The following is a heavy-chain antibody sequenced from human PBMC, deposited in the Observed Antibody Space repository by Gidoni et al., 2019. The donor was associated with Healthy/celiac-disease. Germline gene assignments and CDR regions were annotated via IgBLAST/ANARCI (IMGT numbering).Heavy chain of an antibody. CDR2: INAGNGNT. Sequence: QVQLVQSGAEVKKPGASVTVSCTASGYTFTSYAMHWVRQAPGQRLEWMGWINAGNGNTKYSQKFQGRVTITRDTSASTAYMELSSLRSEDTAVYYCARAGASCSTCYYYGMDVWGQGTTVTVSS. CDR3: ARAGASCSTCYYYGMDV. CDR1: GYTFTSYA. V-gene: IGHV1-3*01. D-gene: IGHD2-2*01. J-gene: IGHJ6*02.